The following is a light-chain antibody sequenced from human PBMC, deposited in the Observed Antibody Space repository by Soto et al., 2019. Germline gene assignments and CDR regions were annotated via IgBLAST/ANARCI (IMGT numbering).Light chain of an antibody. CDR2: GAS. V-gene: IGKV3-15*01. CDR3: QQYNSWPLT. CDR1: QTISSH. J-gene: IGKJ4*01. Sequence: EIVMMQSPATLSVSPGERATLSCRANQTISSHLAWYQQKPGLAPRLLISGASTRATGVPARFSASGSVTDVTLTISNLQSEDYAGSYCQQYNSWPLTVGGGTKVEIK.